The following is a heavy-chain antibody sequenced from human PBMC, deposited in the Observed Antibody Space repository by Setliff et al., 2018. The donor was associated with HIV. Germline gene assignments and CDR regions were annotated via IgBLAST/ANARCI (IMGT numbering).Heavy chain of an antibody. D-gene: IGHD2-2*01. CDR1: GFTFSSYR. J-gene: IGHJ5*02. V-gene: IGHV3-21*01. CDR3: ARVVGGYCSSTSCYGGWFDP. Sequence: SLRLSCAASGFTFSSYRMNWVRQAPGKGLEWVSSISSSSSYIYYADSVKGRFTISRDNAKNSLYLQMNSLRAEDTAVYYCARVVGGYCSSTSCYGGWFDPWGQGTLVTVSS. CDR2: ISSSSSYI.